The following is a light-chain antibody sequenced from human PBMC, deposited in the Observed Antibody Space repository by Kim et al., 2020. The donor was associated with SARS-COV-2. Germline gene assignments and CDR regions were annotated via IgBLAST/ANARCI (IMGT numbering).Light chain of an antibody. CDR3: QSYDSSLSGCV. J-gene: IGLJ3*02. CDR1: SSNIGAGYD. Sequence: QRVTISCTGTSSNIGAGYDVHWYQQVPGTAPNLLIYGNTNRPSGVPDRFSGSKSGASASLAITGLQAEDEADYHCQSYDSSLSGCVFGGGTQLTVL. V-gene: IGLV1-40*03. CDR2: GNT.